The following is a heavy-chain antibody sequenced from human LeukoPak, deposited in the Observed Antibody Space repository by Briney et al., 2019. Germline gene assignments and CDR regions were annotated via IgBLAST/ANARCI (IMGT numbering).Heavy chain of an antibody. V-gene: IGHV3-7*01. CDR1: GSTSSRYY. CDR2: INQDGSEK. Sequence: GGSLRFSCAASGSTSSRYYMSWVRQTPEKGLEWVAKINQDGSEKNYVDSVKGRFTISRDNAKNSLYLQMNSLRAEDTAVYYCASAAGWESAYWGQGTLVTVSS. D-gene: IGHD1-26*01. J-gene: IGHJ4*02. CDR3: ASAAGWESAY.